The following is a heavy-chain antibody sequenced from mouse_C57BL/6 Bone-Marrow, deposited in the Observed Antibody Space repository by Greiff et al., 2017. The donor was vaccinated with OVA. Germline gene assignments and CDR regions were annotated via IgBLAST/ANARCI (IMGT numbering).Heavy chain of an antibody. D-gene: IGHD2-5*01. V-gene: IGHV1-15*01. CDR2: IDPETGGT. Sequence: VQLQQSGAELVRPGASVTLSCKASGYTFTDYEMHWVKQTPVHGLEWIGAIDPETGGTASNQKFKGKAILTAAKSSITAYMELRSLTSEDSAVYYCTRGYSNYYAMDYWGQGTSVTVTA. CDR3: TRGYSNYYAMDY. CDR1: GYTFTDYE. J-gene: IGHJ4*01.